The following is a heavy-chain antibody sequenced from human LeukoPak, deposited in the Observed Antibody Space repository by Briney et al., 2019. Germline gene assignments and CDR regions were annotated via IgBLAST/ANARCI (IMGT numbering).Heavy chain of an antibody. Sequence: GGSLRLSCTTSGRTFSSAWMTWVRLAPGRGLEWVGRIRSKSHGGTTDYAEPVKGRFIISRDDSKNTVYLQKNSLKTEDTGDYFCTTVGVYYYDHWGQGNQVTVSS. CDR1: GRTFSSAW. V-gene: IGHV3-15*01. D-gene: IGHD3-22*01. J-gene: IGHJ5*02. CDR3: TTVGVYYYDH. CDR2: IRSKSHGGTT.